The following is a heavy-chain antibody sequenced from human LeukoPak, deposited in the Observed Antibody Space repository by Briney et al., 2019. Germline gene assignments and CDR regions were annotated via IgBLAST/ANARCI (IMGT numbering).Heavy chain of an antibody. Sequence: ASVKVSCKASGFTFTSSAMQWVRQARGQRLEWIGWIVVGSGNTNYAQKFQERVTITRDMSTSTAYMELSSLRSEDTAVYYCAADLDTAMVIAYWGQGTPVTVSS. CDR3: AADLDTAMVIAY. CDR2: IVVGSGNT. D-gene: IGHD5-18*01. CDR1: GFTFTSSA. J-gene: IGHJ4*02. V-gene: IGHV1-58*02.